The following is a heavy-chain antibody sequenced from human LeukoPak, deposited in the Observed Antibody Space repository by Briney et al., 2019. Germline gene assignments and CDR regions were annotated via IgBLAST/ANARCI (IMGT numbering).Heavy chain of an antibody. CDR1: AASLSIYY. Sequence: SETLSLTCSVSAASLSIYYWDWLRQSPGKGLEWIGYISDTGKTESNPSLKSRVTISLDMSKKQFSLSLRSVTAADSAIYYCSTGYYEPFATWGPGILVTVSS. CDR3: STGYYEPFAT. CDR2: ISDTGKT. V-gene: IGHV4-59*01. D-gene: IGHD5-18*01. J-gene: IGHJ5*02.